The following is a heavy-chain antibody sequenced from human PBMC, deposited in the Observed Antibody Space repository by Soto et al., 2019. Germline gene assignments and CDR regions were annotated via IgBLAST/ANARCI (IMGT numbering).Heavy chain of an antibody. D-gene: IGHD6-6*01. CDR1: GFTFSDYY. J-gene: IGHJ6*02. Sequence: GGSLRLSCAASGFTFSDYYMSWIRKAPGKGLEWVSYISSSGSTIYYADSVKGRFTISRDNAKNSLYLQMNSLRAEDTAVYYCARAGSSSPYYYYYYGMDVWGQGTTVTVSS. V-gene: IGHV3-11*01. CDR2: ISSSGSTI. CDR3: ARAGSSSPYYYYYYGMDV.